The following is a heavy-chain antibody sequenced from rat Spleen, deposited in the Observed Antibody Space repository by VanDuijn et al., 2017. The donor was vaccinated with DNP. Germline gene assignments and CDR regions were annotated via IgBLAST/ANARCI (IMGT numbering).Heavy chain of an antibody. J-gene: IGHJ2*01. CDR1: GFSLTTYH. D-gene: IGHD3-4*01. CDR2: ISSGGST. Sequence: QVQLKESGPGLVQPSQTLSLTCTVSGFSLTTYHVHWVRQPPGKGLEWIAAISSGGSTYYNSALKSRLSISRDTSKSQVFLKRNSLQTEDTAIYFCTREPYWGQGFMVTVSS. CDR3: TREPY. V-gene: IGHV2S12*01.